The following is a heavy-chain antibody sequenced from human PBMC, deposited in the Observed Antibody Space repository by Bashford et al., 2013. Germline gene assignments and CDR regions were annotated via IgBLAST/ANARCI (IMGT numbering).Heavy chain of an antibody. CDR3: ARGSLRFLAHYYGMDV. CDR2: IIPIFGTA. J-gene: IGHJ6*02. V-gene: IGHV1-69*13. D-gene: IGHD3-3*01. CDR1: GYTFSSYA. Sequence: SVKVSCKASGYTFSSYAISWVRQAPGQGLEWMGGIIPIFGTANYAQKFQGRVTITADESTSTAYMELSSLRSEDTAVYYCARGSLRFLAHYYGMDVWGQGTTVTVSS.